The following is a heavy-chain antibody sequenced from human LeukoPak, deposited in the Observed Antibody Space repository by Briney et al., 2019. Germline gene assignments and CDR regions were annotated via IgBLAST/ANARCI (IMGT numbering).Heavy chain of an antibody. CDR3: ARGLWLLTY. CDR2: ISVSGDTI. D-gene: IGHD3-10*01. Sequence: PGGSLRLSCAASGFSLRSYEMNWVRQAPGKGLEWISHISVSGDTIYFEDSVKGRFTISRGTAKNSLYLQMNSLRAEDTAVYYCARGLWLLTYWGQGTLVTVSS. CDR1: GFSLRSYE. V-gene: IGHV3-48*03. J-gene: IGHJ4*02.